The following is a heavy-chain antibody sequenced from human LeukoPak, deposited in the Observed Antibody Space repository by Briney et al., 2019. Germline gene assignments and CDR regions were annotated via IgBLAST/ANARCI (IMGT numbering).Heavy chain of an antibody. Sequence: GGSLRLSCAPSGFTFSSYVMSWVGQAPGKGGEWVSGVSGSGDSTYYAASVKGLFTISRDNSKNTLYLQMNSLRAEDTAVYYCAKDLDIVATITGNWGQGTLVTVSS. D-gene: IGHD5-12*01. CDR3: AKDLDIVATITGN. V-gene: IGHV3-23*01. J-gene: IGHJ4*02. CDR1: GFTFSSYV. CDR2: VSGSGDST.